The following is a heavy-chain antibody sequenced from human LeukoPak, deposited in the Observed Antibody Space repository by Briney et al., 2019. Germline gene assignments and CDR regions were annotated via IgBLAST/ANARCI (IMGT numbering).Heavy chain of an antibody. D-gene: IGHD3-10*01. V-gene: IGHV4-39*07. CDR3: ARDLDGIGNYYSSGSYFEGWFDP. J-gene: IGHJ5*02. CDR1: GGSISSSSYY. Sequence: SETLSLTCTVSGGSISSSSYYWGWIRQPPGKGLEWIGSIYYSGSTYYNPSLKSRVTMSVDTSKNQFSLKLSSVTAADTAVYYCARDLDGIGNYYSSGSYFEGWFDPWGQGTLVTVSS. CDR2: IYYSGST.